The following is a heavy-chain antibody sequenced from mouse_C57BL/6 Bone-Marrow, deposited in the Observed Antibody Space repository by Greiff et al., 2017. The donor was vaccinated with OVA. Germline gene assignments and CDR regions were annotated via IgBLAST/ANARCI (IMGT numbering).Heavy chain of an antibody. Sequence: QVQLKQSGAELARPGASVKLSCKASGYTFTSYGISWVKQRTGQGLEWIGEIYPRSGNTYYNEKFKGKAPLTADKSSSNAYMELRSLTSEDSAVYFCARGGLLWRAMDYWGQGTSVTVSS. J-gene: IGHJ4*01. CDR3: ARGGLLWRAMDY. CDR2: IYPRSGNT. V-gene: IGHV1-81*01. D-gene: IGHD2-1*01. CDR1: GYTFTSYG.